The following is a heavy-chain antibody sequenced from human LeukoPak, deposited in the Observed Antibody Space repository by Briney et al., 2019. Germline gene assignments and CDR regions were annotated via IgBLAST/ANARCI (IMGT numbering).Heavy chain of an antibody. CDR3: ARPRGLAMVRAHGGFDP. D-gene: IGHD3-10*01. V-gene: IGHV4-39*07. Sequence: RTSETLSLTCTVSGGSISSSSYYWGWIRQPPGKGLEWIGEINHSGSTNNNPSLKSRVTISVDTSKNQFSLKLSSVAAADTAVYYCARPRGLAMVRAHGGFDPWGQGTLVTVSS. CDR1: GGSISSSSYY. CDR2: INHSGST. J-gene: IGHJ5*02.